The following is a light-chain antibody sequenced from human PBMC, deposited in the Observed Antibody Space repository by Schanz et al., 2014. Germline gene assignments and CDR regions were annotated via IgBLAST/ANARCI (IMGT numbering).Light chain of an antibody. CDR1: SSDVGSYNL. CDR3: NSYTTSGTVV. CDR2: DVS. V-gene: IGLV2-14*02. J-gene: IGLJ2*01. Sequence: QSALTQPASVSGSPGQSITISCTGTSSDVGSYNLVSWYQQHPGKAPKLIIYDVSYRPSGISSRFSGSKSGNTASLTISGLQAEDEADYYCNSYTTSGTVVFGGGTKLTVL.